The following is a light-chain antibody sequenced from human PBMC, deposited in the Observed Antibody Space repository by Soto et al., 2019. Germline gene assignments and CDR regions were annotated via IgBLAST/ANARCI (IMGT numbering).Light chain of an antibody. CDR1: SSDVGGYDF. J-gene: IGLJ1*01. CDR3: SSYTITSSPV. Sequence: QSVLTQPASVSGSPGQSITISCTGTSSDVGGYDFVSWYRQYPGQAPKILIYEVTHRPSGVPDRFSGSKSGNTASLTISGLQADDEADYYCSSYTITSSPVFGPGTK. CDR2: EVT. V-gene: IGLV2-14*01.